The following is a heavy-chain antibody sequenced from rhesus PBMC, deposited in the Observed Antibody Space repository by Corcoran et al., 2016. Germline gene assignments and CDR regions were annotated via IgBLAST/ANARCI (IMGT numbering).Heavy chain of an antibody. J-gene: IGHJ4*01. Sequence: QLQLQESGPGLVKPSETLSLTCAVSGGSISSNYWSWIRQPPGKGLEWIGRIAGGGGSTAYNPSLKRRVTISTDTSKNQFSLKLSSVTAADTAVYYCARGYSSWGYFDYWGQGVLVTVSS. CDR1: GGSISSNY. CDR2: IAGGGGST. CDR3: ARGYSSWGYFDY. V-gene: IGHV4-173*01. D-gene: IGHD6-13*01.